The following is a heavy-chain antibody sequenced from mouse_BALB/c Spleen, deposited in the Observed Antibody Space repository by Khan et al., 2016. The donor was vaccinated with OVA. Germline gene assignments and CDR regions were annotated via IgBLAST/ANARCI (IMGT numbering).Heavy chain of an antibody. Sequence: QVRLQQSEAELVKPGASAKLSCKTSGYTFTNYWIQRIKQRPGKGLEWMGEIFPGTGTTYYNENFKGKATLTIDTSAPTASMQRSSLTSENSAVYFCARGYYGNYAYAYWGQGTLVTVSA. CDR3: ARGYYGNYAYAY. J-gene: IGHJ3*01. V-gene: IGHV1S132*01. CDR1: GYTFTNYW. CDR2: IFPGTGTT. D-gene: IGHD2-1*01.